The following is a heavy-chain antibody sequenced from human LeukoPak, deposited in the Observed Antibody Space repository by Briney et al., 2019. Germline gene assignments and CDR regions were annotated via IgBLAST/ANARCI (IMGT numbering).Heavy chain of an antibody. CDR1: DGSITNYD. J-gene: IGHJ4*02. D-gene: IGHD4-17*01. Sequence: SETLCLTCTVSDGSITNYDWSWVRQPRGKGLEFIGHVHYSGTTNYNPSLRSRVTISIDTSKQHFFLKLKSVTAADTAVYYCARGYGDFRVEGRYFHSWGQGTLVTVSS. CDR2: VHYSGTT. V-gene: IGHV4-59*01. CDR3: ARGYGDFRVEGRYFHS.